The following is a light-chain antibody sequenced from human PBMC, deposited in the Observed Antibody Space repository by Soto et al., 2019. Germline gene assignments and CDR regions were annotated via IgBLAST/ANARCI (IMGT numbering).Light chain of an antibody. J-gene: IGLJ1*01. V-gene: IGLV2-14*01. CDR2: QVT. CDR3: TSFSRSTSLYV. Sequence: SALTQPASVSGSLGQSITISCTGTTRDIAGYNYISWYQQLPGKAPKLMIYQVTIRPSGISNRFSGSKSGNTASLTISGLQAEDEADYYCTSFSRSTSLYVFGTGTKVTVL. CDR1: TRDIAGYNY.